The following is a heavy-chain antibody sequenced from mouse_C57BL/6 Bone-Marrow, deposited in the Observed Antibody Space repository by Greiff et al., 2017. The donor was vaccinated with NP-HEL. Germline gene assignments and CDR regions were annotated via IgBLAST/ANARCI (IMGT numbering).Heavy chain of an antibody. Sequence: QVQLQQSGAELVRPGTSVKVSCKASGYAFTNYLIEWVKQRPGQGLERIGVINPGSGGTNYNEKFKGKATLTADKSSSTAYMQLSSLTSEDSAVYFCARYSNYPYYFDYWGQGTTLTVSS. V-gene: IGHV1-54*01. CDR1: GYAFTNYL. CDR3: ARYSNYPYYFDY. J-gene: IGHJ2*01. D-gene: IGHD2-5*01. CDR2: INPGSGGT.